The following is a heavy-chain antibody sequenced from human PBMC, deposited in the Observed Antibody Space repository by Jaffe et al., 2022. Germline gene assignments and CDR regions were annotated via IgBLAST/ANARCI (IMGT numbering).Heavy chain of an antibody. V-gene: IGHV4-39*01. CDR2: IYYSGST. J-gene: IGHJ6*03. D-gene: IGHD3-10*01. CDR3: ARHAGDQKGLVQSAPKPARGSAHMDV. Sequence: QLQLQESGPGLVKPSETLSLTCTVSGGSISSSSYYWGWIRQPPGKGLEWIGSIYYSGSTYYNPSLKSRVTISVDTSKNQFSLKLSSVTAADTAVYYCARHAGDQKGLVQSAPKPARGSAHMDVWGKGTTVTVSS. CDR1: GGSISSSSYY.